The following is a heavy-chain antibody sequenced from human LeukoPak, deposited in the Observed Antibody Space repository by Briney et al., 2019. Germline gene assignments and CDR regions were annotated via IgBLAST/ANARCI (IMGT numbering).Heavy chain of an antibody. Sequence: GGSLRLSCAASGFTFSTYGMNWVRQAPGKGLEWVSSISDDGKSTYYVDSVKGRFTVSRDNSKNTLCLQMNSLRAEDSAVYYCAKRVPYSSSSVYFDFWGQGTLVTVSS. CDR3: AKRVPYSSSSVYFDF. CDR2: ISDDGKST. CDR1: GFTFSTYG. D-gene: IGHD6-6*01. V-gene: IGHV3-23*01. J-gene: IGHJ4*02.